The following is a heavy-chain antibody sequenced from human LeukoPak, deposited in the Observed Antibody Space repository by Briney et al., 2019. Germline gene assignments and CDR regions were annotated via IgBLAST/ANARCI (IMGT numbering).Heavy chain of an antibody. V-gene: IGHV3-23*01. CDR2: ICGNADTT. CDR3: AKEPAYCGGDCYFLLDY. J-gene: IGHJ4*02. CDR1: GFTFSSYA. D-gene: IGHD2-21*02. Sequence: PGGSLRLSCAASGFTFSSYAMNWVRQVPGKGLEWVSAICGNADTTYYTNSVKGRFTISRDNSKNTLYLQMNGLRAEDTAVYYCAKEPAYCGGDCYFLLDYWGQGTLVTVSS.